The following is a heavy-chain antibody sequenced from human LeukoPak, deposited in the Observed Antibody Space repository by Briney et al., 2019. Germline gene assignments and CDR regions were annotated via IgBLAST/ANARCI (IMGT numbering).Heavy chain of an antibody. J-gene: IGHJ4*02. Sequence: VGSLRLSCAASGFPFSTYWMHWVRQPPGKGLVWVSRISPDGSSRSYADSVKGRFIISRYNAKNTLSLQMNSLTAEDTAVYYCARDGGLLPDNWGKGTLVTVSS. CDR3: ARDGGLLPDN. V-gene: IGHV3-74*01. D-gene: IGHD2-21*02. CDR2: ISPDGSSR. CDR1: GFPFSTYW.